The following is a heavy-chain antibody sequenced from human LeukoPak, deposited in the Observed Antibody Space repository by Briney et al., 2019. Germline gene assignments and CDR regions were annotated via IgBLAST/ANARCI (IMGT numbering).Heavy chain of an antibody. D-gene: IGHD3-22*01. CDR2: INWNGGST. V-gene: IGHV3-20*04. CDR1: GFTFDDYG. J-gene: IGHJ3*02. Sequence: LTGGSLRLSCAASGFTFDDYGMSWVRHAPGKGLEWVSGINWNGGSTGYADSVKGRFTISRDNAKNSLYLQMNSLRAEDTALYYCARNLVPYYYDSSGSAFDIWGQGTMVTVSS. CDR3: ARNLVPYYYDSSGSAFDI.